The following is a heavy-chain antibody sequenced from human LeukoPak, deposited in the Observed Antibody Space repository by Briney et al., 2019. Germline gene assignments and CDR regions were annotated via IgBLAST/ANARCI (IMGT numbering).Heavy chain of an antibody. CDR1: GGSISSSSYY. CDR3: ARRSPSIAAPLPKLSGAFDI. CDR2: IYYSGST. Sequence: SETLSLTCTVSGGSISSSSYYWGWIRQPPGKGLEWIGSIYYSGSTYYNPSLKSRVTISVDTSKNQFSLKLSSVTAADTAVYYCARRSPSIAAPLPKLSGAFDIWGQGTMVTVSS. D-gene: IGHD6-6*01. J-gene: IGHJ3*02. V-gene: IGHV4-39*01.